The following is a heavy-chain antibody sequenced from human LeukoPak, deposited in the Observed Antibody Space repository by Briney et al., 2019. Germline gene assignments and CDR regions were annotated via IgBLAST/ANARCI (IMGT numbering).Heavy chain of an antibody. Sequence: GGALEISLQGSGYRFTRHWIGWVRPMPGKGLEWMGIIYPRDSETRYSPSFQGQVNISAAKSISTAYLQWSSLKASDTAMYYCARRYYYDSSGYSLAHDAFDIWGQGTMVTVSS. CDR2: IYPRDSET. D-gene: IGHD3-22*01. V-gene: IGHV5-51*01. CDR3: ARRYYYDSSGYSLAHDAFDI. CDR1: GYRFTRHW. J-gene: IGHJ3*02.